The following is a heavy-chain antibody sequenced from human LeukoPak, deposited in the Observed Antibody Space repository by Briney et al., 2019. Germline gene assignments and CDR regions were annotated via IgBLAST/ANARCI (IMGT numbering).Heavy chain of an antibody. CDR1: GFTFSSYE. V-gene: IGHV3-21*01. D-gene: IGHD1-26*01. CDR2: ISSSSSYI. J-gene: IGHJ3*02. Sequence: GGSLRLSCAASGFTFSSYEMNWVRQAPGKGLEWVSSISSSSSYIYYADSVKGRFTISRDNAKNSLYLQMNSLRAEDTAVYYCASRDSIVGATSAFDIWGQGTMVTVSS. CDR3: ASRDSIVGATSAFDI.